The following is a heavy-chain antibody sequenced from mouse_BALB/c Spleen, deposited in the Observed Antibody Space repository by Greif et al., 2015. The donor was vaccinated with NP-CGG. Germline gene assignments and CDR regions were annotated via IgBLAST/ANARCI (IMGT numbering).Heavy chain of an antibody. Sequence: QVHVKQSGAELMKPGASVKISCKATGYTFSSYWIEWVKQRPGHGLEWIGEILPGSGSTNYNEKFKGKATFTADTSSNTAYMQRSSLTSEDSAVYYCASNYGSRNYFDYWGQGTTLTVSS. CDR1: GYTFSSYW. J-gene: IGHJ2*01. D-gene: IGHD1-1*01. V-gene: IGHV1-9*01. CDR2: ILPGSGST. CDR3: ASNYGSRNYFDY.